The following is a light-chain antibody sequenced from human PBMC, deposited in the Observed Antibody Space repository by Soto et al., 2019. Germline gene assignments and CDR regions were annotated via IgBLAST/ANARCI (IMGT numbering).Light chain of an antibody. CDR2: AAS. V-gene: IGKV1-39*01. CDR3: QQTYRPPYT. Sequence: DIQMTQSPSSLSVFVGDRLTITCRASQSISDSLNWFQQKPGKAPNLLISAASSLQIGVPSRFSGVGSGTDFSLTISSLQPEDFATYYCQQTYRPPYTFGQGTKLEIK. J-gene: IGKJ2*01. CDR1: QSISDS.